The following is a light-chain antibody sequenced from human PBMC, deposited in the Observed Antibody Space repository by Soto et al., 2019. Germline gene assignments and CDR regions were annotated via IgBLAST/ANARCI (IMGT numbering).Light chain of an antibody. CDR3: QQYYTGPYT. V-gene: IGKV4-1*01. CDR2: WAS. CDR1: QSVLYSSNNKNY. J-gene: IGKJ2*01. Sequence: DIVMTQSPDSLAVSLGERATINCKSSQSVLYSSNNKNYLAWYQQKPGQPPKLLIYWASARESGVPDRFSGSGSGTDVTLTINSLQAEDVAIYDCQQYYTGPYTFGQGTKLEIK.